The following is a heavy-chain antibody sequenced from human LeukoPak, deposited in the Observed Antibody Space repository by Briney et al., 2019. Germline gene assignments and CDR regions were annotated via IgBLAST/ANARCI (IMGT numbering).Heavy chain of an antibody. J-gene: IGHJ3*02. CDR2: ISGSGGST. CDR1: GFTFSSCA. D-gene: IGHD1-26*01. CDR3: AKEAWELPLKGGAFDI. Sequence: GGSLRRYCAASGFTFSSCAMSWVRQAPGKGLEWVSAISGSGGSTYDADSVKGRFTISRDNSKNTLYLQMNSLRAEDTAVYYCAKEAWELPLKGGAFDIWGQGTMVIVSS. V-gene: IGHV3-23*01.